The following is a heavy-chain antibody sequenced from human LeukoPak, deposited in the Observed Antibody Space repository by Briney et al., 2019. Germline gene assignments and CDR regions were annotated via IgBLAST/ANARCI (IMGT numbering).Heavy chain of an antibody. CDR2: ISSSSSYI. Sequence: GGSLRLSCAASGFTFSSYSMNWVRQAPGKGLEWVSSISSSSSYIYYADSVKGRFTISRDNAKNSLYLQMNSLRAEDTAVYYCARDSRGIAAASWFDPWGQGTLVTVSS. J-gene: IGHJ5*02. CDR1: GFTFSSYS. D-gene: IGHD6-13*01. CDR3: ARDSRGIAAASWFDP. V-gene: IGHV3-21*01.